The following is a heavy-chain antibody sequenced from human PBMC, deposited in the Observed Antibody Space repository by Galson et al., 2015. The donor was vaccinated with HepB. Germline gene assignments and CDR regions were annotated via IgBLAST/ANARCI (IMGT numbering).Heavy chain of an antibody. J-gene: IGHJ4*02. D-gene: IGHD4-17*01. CDR1: GFTFSSYG. Sequence: SLRLSCAASGFTFSSYGMHWVRQAPGKGLEWVAVISYDGSNKYYADSVKGRFTISRDNSKNTLYLQMNSLRAEDTAVYYCAKDARRTVTVAYFGYWGQGTLVTVSS. CDR2: ISYDGSNK. CDR3: AKDARRTVTVAYFGY. V-gene: IGHV3-30*18.